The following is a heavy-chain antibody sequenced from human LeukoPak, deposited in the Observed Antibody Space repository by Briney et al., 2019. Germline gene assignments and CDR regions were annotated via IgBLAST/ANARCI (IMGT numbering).Heavy chain of an antibody. CDR3: ARDHYYDSSGYYYDWFDP. CDR1: GFTFSSYW. J-gene: IGHJ5*02. V-gene: IGHV3-7*01. D-gene: IGHD3-22*01. CDR2: IKQDGSEK. Sequence: QPGGSLRLSCAASGFTFSSYWMSWVRQAPRKGLEWVANIKQDGSEKYYVDSVKGRFTISRDNAKNSLYLQMNSLRAEDTAVYYCARDHYYDSSGYYYDWFDPWGQGTLVTVSS.